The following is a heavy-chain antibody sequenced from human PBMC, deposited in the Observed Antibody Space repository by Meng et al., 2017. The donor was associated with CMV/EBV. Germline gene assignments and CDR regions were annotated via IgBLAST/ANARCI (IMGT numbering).Heavy chain of an antibody. J-gene: IGHJ4*02. CDR3: AKVSENEYYDSSGQYYFDY. V-gene: IGHV3-23*01. CDR1: GFTFSSYA. D-gene: IGHD3-22*01. CDR2: ISGGGGST. Sequence: GEALKISCAASGFTFSSYAMSWVRQAPGKGLEWVSAISGGGGSTYYADSVKGRFTISRDNSKNTLYLQMNSLRAEDTAVYYCAKVSENEYYDSSGQYYFDYWGQGTLVTVS.